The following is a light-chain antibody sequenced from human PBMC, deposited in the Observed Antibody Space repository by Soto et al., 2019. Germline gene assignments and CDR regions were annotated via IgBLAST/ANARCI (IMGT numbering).Light chain of an antibody. CDR1: SSDVGSYNL. J-gene: IGLJ3*02. CDR2: EGS. V-gene: IGLV2-23*01. Sequence: QSALTQPASVCGSPEQSITISCNGTSSDVGSYNLVSWYQQHPGKAPKLMIYEGSKRPSGVSNRFSGSKSGNTASLTISGLQAEDEADYYCCSYAGSRVFGGGTKLTVL. CDR3: CSYAGSRV.